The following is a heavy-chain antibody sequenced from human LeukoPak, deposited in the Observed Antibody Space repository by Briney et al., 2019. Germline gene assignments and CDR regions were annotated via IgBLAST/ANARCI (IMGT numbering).Heavy chain of an antibody. J-gene: IGHJ4*02. Sequence: SETLSLTCTVSGGSISSYYWSWIRQPAGKGLEGIGRIYTSGSTNYNPSLKSRVTMSVDTSKNQFSLKLSSVTAADTAVYYCARDHRDSSGYYDYYYFDYWGQGTLVTVSS. CDR1: GGSISSYY. CDR3: ARDHRDSSGYYDYYYFDY. V-gene: IGHV4-4*07. D-gene: IGHD3-22*01. CDR2: IYTSGST.